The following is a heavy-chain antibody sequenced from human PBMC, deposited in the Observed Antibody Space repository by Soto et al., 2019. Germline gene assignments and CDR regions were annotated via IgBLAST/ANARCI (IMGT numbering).Heavy chain of an antibody. V-gene: IGHV4-34*01. J-gene: IGHJ3*02. Sequence: QVQLQQWGAGLLKPSETLSLTCAVYGGSFSGYYWSWIRQPPGKGLEWIGEINHSGSTNYNPSLKSRVTISVDTSKNQFSLKLSSVTAADTAVYYCAGEGIAAAGTGAFDIWGQGTMVTVSS. CDR3: AGEGIAAAGTGAFDI. D-gene: IGHD6-13*01. CDR1: GGSFSGYY. CDR2: INHSGST.